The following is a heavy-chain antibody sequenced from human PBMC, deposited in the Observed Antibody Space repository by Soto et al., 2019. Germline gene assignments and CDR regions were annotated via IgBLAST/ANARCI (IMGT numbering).Heavy chain of an antibody. CDR2: IDNYGSEI. CDR1: GFALSGYW. V-gene: IGHV3-7*01. D-gene: IGHD5-12*01. J-gene: IGHJ6*03. CDR3: ATYSGYALPMDV. Sequence: GGSLRLYCAASGFALSGYWMTWVSHAPGKGLEWVASIDNYGSEIHYVGSVKGRFTISRDNAKNSVYLQMNSLRAEDSAMYYCATYSGYALPMDVWGKGTTVTVSS.